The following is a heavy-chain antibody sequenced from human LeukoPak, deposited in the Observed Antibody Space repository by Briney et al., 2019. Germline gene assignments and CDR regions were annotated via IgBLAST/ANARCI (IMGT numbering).Heavy chain of an antibody. CDR2: IYYSGST. CDR1: GGSISSGGYY. Sequence: SETLSLTCTVSGGSISSGGYYWSWIRQHPGKGLEWIGYIYYSGSTNYNPSLKSRVTISVDTSKNQFSLKLSSVTAADTAVYYCAKSLDVDYFDYWGQGTLVTVSS. CDR3: AKSLDVDYFDY. D-gene: IGHD3/OR15-3a*01. J-gene: IGHJ4*02. V-gene: IGHV4-61*08.